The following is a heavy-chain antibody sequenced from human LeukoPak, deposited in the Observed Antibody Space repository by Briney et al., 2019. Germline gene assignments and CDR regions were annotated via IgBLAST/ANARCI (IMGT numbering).Heavy chain of an antibody. CDR3: ARDTWFGEFDY. CDR1: GGTFSSYA. J-gene: IGHJ4*02. CDR2: IIPIFGTA. Sequence: SVKVSCKASGGTFSSYAISWVRQAPGQGLEWMGGIIPIFGTANYAQKFQGRVTITADKSTSTAYMELRSLRSDDTAVYYCARDTWFGEFDYWGQGTLVTVSS. V-gene: IGHV1-69*06. D-gene: IGHD3-10*01.